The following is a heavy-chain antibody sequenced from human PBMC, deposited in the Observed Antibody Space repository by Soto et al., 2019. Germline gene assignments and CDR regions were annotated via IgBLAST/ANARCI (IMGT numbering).Heavy chain of an antibody. J-gene: IGHJ4*02. V-gene: IGHV4-34*02. CDR1: GGPFSGYY. CDR3: ARGQRRGGSSGWSL. D-gene: IGHD6-19*01. CDR2: INHRGGA. Sequence: QVQLQQWGAGQLKPSETLSLTCAVHGESFSGYGGPFSGYYWSWIRQTPGKGLEWIGEINHRGGANYQPSLKCRVTISVDTSKNQFSLNLNSVTAADTAVYYCARGQRRGGSSGWSLWGQGTLVTVSS.